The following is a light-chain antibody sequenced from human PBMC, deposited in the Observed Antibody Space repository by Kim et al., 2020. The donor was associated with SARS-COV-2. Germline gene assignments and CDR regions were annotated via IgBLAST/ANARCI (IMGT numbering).Light chain of an antibody. J-gene: IGLJ2*01. CDR3: QAWDSSTVV. CDR2: QDS. CDR1: KLGDKY. Sequence: SYELTQPPSVSVSPGQTASITCSGDKLGDKYACWYQQKPGQSPVLVIYQDSKRPSGISERFSGSNYGNTATLTISGTQAMDEADYYCQAWDSSTVVFGGGTQLT. V-gene: IGLV3-1*01.